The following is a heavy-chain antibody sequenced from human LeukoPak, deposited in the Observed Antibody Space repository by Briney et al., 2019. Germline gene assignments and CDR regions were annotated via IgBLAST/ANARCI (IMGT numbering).Heavy chain of an antibody. Sequence: GGSLSLSCAASGFTFSSYPTSWVRQAPAKGLQWVSAISGGGGSAYYADSVKGRFTISRDNSKSTLYLQMNSLRAEDTAIYYCAARPLLPPRFDYWGQGTLVTVSS. CDR1: GFTFSSYP. J-gene: IGHJ4*02. D-gene: IGHD2-15*01. CDR2: ISGGGGSA. CDR3: AARPLLPPRFDY. V-gene: IGHV3-23*01.